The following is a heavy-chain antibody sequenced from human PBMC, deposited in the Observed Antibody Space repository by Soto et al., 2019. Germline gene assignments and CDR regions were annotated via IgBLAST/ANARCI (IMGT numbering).Heavy chain of an antibody. J-gene: IGHJ6*02. D-gene: IGHD3-10*01. V-gene: IGHV3-48*02. Sequence: PGGSLRLSCAASGFTFSSYSMNWVRQAPGKGLEWVSYISGNGNSIYYADSVEGRFTISRDNAKNSLYLQMNSLRDEDTAVYYCARGFDLQYGMDVWGQGTTVTVSS. CDR1: GFTFSSYS. CDR3: ARGFDLQYGMDV. CDR2: ISGNGNSI.